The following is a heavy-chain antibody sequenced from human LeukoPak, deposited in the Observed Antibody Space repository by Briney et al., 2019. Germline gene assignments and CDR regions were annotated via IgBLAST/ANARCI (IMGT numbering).Heavy chain of an antibody. CDR2: ISYDGGDP. V-gene: IGHV3-74*01. CDR1: GFTFSSYW. D-gene: IGHD6-13*01. J-gene: IGHJ5*02. Sequence: GGSLRLSCAASGFTFSSYWMHWVRQAPGKGLVWVSRISYDGGDPSYADSVKGRFTISRDNVKNTLCLQMNSLTAEDTAVYYCARGYSSRLYNWLDPWGQGTLVTVSS. CDR3: ARGYSSRLYNWLDP.